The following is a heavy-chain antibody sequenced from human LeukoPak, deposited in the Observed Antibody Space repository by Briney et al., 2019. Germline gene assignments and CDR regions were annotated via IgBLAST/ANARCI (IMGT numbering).Heavy chain of an antibody. CDR1: DGSISSYY. Sequence: SVTLSLTCTVSDGSISSYYWSRLRQPPGKGLERIGYIDYSGSTNYNPSLKSRVTISVDTPKNQFSLKLSSVTAADTALYYCARSMVRGVPGRGFAYWGQGMLVTVSS. D-gene: IGHD3-10*01. CDR2: IDYSGST. V-gene: IGHV4-59*01. J-gene: IGHJ4*02. CDR3: ARSMVRGVPGRGFAY.